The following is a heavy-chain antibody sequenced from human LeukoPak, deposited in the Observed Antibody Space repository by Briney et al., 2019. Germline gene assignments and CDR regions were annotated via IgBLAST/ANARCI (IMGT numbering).Heavy chain of an antibody. CDR3: AKIGYCSSASCLGDTFEI. CDR1: GFIFSNYG. J-gene: IGHJ3*02. Sequence: GGSLRLSCAASGFIFSNYGMHWVRQAPGKGLEWVAFIRYDGSNKYYVDSVKGRFIIPRDNSKNTLYLQMNSLRPDDTAVYYCAKIGYCSSASCLGDTFEIWGRGTMVTVSS. D-gene: IGHD2-2*01. CDR2: IRYDGSNK. V-gene: IGHV3-30*02.